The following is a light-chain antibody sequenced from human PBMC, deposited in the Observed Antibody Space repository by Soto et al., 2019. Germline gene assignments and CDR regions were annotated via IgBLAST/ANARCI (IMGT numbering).Light chain of an antibody. Sequence: DIEMTQSPSSLSASVGYRVTITCRTSQSISNYLNWYQQKPREAPKILIYLASTLQSGVPSRFSGSGSGTDFALTISGLKTEDFATYYCQQRYSTLITFGQGTRLEIK. V-gene: IGKV1-39*01. CDR3: QQRYSTLIT. J-gene: IGKJ5*01. CDR1: QSISNY. CDR2: LAS.